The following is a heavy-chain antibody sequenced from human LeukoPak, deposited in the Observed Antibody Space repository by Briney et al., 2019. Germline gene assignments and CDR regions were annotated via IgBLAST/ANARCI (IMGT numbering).Heavy chain of an antibody. J-gene: IGHJ4*02. D-gene: IGHD6-13*01. V-gene: IGHV3-30-3*01. Sequence: GGSLRLSCAASGFTFSDYAMHWVRQAPGKGLDWVALISYDGANKYYADSVKGRFTISRDNSRNTLYLQMNSLRPEDTAMYYCAKDLGDIAAAGGGYWGQGTLVTVSS. CDR2: ISYDGANK. CDR3: AKDLGDIAAAGGGY. CDR1: GFTFSDYA.